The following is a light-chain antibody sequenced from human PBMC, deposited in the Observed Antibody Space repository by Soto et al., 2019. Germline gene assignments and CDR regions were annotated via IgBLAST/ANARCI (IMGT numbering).Light chain of an antibody. J-gene: IGKJ1*01. Sequence: EIVMTQSPGTLSLSPGERATLSCRASQSVSSYLAWYQQKPGQAPRLLISDASDRATGIPDRFSGSGSGTDFTLTISRLEPEDFAVYYCQQYGGSPRTFGQGTKVDIK. CDR1: QSVSSY. CDR2: DAS. V-gene: IGKV3-20*01. CDR3: QQYGGSPRT.